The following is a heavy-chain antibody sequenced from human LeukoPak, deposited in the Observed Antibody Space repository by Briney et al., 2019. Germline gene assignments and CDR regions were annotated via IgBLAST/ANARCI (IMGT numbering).Heavy chain of an antibody. V-gene: IGHV3-23*01. CDR3: AKGLTPFHAYYFDF. J-gene: IGHJ4*02. CDR2: IFVGVGDT. Sequence: GGSLRLSCADSGVSFSSFTMSCVPHAPERGGGWVSAIFVGVGDTYYADSVKGRVTLSRDTTKNTLYLQMNSQRAESTAVYVTAKGLTPFHAYYFDFWGGGTVLSVFS. CDR1: GVSFSSFT. D-gene: IGHD2/OR15-2a*01.